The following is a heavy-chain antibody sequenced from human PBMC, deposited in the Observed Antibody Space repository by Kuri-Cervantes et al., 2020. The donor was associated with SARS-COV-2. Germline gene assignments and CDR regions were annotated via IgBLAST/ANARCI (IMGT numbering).Heavy chain of an antibody. J-gene: IGHJ6*03. CDR2: IYHSGST. Sequence: GSLRLSCAVSGYSISSGYYWGWIRQPPGKGLEWIGNIYHSGSTYYNPSLESRVTISVDTSKNQFSLKLSSVTAADTAVYYCARDMVGRQYYYYYMDAWGKGTTVTVSS. CDR3: ARDMVGRQYYYYYMDA. V-gene: IGHV4-38-2*02. D-gene: IGHD2-15*01. CDR1: GYSISSGYY.